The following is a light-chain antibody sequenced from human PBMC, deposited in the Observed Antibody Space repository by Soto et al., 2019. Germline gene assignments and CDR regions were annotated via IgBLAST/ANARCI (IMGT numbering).Light chain of an antibody. Sequence: MFRPSPVSLSLSPGVRAALSGRASQRVSSSYLAWYQQKPGQAPRLLIYGACSRATCIPSRFSGSGSGTEFTLTISSLQPDDFATYYCQQYNSYSEPFGQGTKVDI. J-gene: IGKJ1*01. CDR3: QQYNSYSEP. V-gene: IGKV3-20*01. CDR1: QRVSSSY. CDR2: GAC.